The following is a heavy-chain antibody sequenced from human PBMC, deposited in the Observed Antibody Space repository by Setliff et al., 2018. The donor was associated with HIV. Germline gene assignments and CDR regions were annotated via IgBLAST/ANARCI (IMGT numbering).Heavy chain of an antibody. J-gene: IGHJ5*02. Sequence: RASVKVSCKASGGTFSSYAISWVRQAPGQGLEWMGGIIPILGIANYAQKFQGRVTITADKSTSTACMELSSLRSEDTAVYYCARQNRYYYGSGSFHNWFDPWGQGTLVTVSS. V-gene: IGHV1-69*10. CDR3: ARQNRYYYGSGSFHNWFDP. D-gene: IGHD3-10*01. CDR2: IIPILGIA. CDR1: GGTFSSYA.